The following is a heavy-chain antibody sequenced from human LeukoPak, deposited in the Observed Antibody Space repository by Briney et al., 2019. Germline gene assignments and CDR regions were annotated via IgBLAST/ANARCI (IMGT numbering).Heavy chain of an antibody. D-gene: IGHD1-26*01. J-gene: IGHJ5*02. CDR1: GGSFSGYY. CDR2: INHSGST. CDR3: ARGAEWELLPPLSA. V-gene: IGHV4-34*01. Sequence: PSETLSLTCAVYGGSFSGYYWSWIRQPPGKGLEWIGEINHSGSTNYNPSLKSRVTISVDTSKNQFSLKLSSVTAADTAVYYCARGAEWELLPPLSAWGQGTLVTVSS.